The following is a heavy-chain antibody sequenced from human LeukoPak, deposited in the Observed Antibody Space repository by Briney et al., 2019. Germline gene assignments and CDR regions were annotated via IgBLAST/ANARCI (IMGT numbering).Heavy chain of an antibody. Sequence: ASVKVSCKASGYTFTGYYIYWVRQAPGQGLEWMGWIDPNSGGTNYAQKFQGRVTMTREMSISTAYMELSRLRSDDTAVYYCARGQQLASNWGQGTLVTVSS. J-gene: IGHJ4*02. D-gene: IGHD6-13*01. V-gene: IGHV1-2*02. CDR3: ARGQQLASN. CDR2: IDPNSGGT. CDR1: GYTFTGYY.